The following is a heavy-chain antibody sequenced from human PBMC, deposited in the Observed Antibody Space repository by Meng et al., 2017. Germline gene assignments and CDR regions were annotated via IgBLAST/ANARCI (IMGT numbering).Heavy chain of an antibody. J-gene: IGHJ4*02. CDR3: ASIAQVGWYYYDSSGDPFDY. D-gene: IGHD3-22*01. Sequence: GGSLRLSCAASGFTFSSYAMSWVRQAPGKGLEWVAVISYDGSNKYYADSVKGRFTISRDNSKNTLYLQMNSLRAEDTAVYYCASIAQVGWYYYDSSGDPFDYWGQGTLVTVSS. V-gene: IGHV3-30*04. CDR1: GFTFSSYA. CDR2: ISYDGSNK.